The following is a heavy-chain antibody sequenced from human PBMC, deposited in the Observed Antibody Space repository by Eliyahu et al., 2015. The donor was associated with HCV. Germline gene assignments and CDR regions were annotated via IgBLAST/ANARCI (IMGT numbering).Heavy chain of an antibody. CDR1: GFTFNTYD. D-gene: IGHD3-10*01. CDR2: IWYDGSNK. CDR3: ARSETYYYGSKTREFDY. J-gene: IGHJ4*02. Sequence: QVQLVESGGGVVQPGRSLRLSCAASGFTFNTYDMHWVRQAPGKGXEWVAVIWYDGSNKYSEDSVKGRFAISRDISKKKLYLQMNSLRAEDTAMYYCARSETYYYGSKTREFDYWGQGTLVTVSS. V-gene: IGHV3-33*01.